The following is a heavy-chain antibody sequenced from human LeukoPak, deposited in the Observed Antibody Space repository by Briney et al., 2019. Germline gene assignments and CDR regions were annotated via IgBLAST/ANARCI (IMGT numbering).Heavy chain of an antibody. Sequence: KPSETLSLTCTVSGGSISSSSYYWGWIRQPPGKGLEWIGSIYYSGSTYYNPSLKSRVTISVDTSKDQFSLKLSFVTAADTAVYYCARDSNPFSGFDYWGQGTLVTVSS. CDR3: ARDSNPFSGFDY. CDR2: IYYSGST. J-gene: IGHJ4*02. CDR1: GGSISSSSYY. V-gene: IGHV4-39*02.